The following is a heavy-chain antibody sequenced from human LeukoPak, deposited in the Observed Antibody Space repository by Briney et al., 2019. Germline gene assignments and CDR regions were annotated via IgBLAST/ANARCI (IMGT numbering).Heavy chain of an antibody. CDR2: IKQDGSQE. CDR3: AREPPLRYSSNGYFDY. Sequence: PGGSLRLSCAASRFTLSTYWMSWVRQAPGKGLEWVAHIKQDGSQEYYVDSVKGRFTISRDNPKHTLYLQMNSLRAEDTAMYFCAREPPLRYSSNGYFDYWGQGTLVTVSS. CDR1: RFTLSTYW. J-gene: IGHJ4*02. V-gene: IGHV3-7*03. D-gene: IGHD6-13*01.